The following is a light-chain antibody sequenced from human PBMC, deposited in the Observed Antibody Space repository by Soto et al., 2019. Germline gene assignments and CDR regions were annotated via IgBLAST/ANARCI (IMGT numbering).Light chain of an antibody. J-gene: IGKJ2*01. Sequence: EIVLTQPPGTQSLSPGERATLSCRASQSVSSSYLAWYQQKPGQDPRLLIYGASSRATGIPDRFSRSGSGTDFTLTISRLEPEDFAVYYCQQYGSSPYTFGQGTKLEI. V-gene: IGKV3-20*01. CDR1: QSVSSSY. CDR2: GAS. CDR3: QQYGSSPYT.